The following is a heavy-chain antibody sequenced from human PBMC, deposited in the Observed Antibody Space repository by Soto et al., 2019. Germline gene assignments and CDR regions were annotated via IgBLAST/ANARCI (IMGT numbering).Heavy chain of an antibody. CDR3: AKVKGGSGARGDPLDL. V-gene: IGHV3-74*03. CDR1: GLTLSNYW. Sequence: EVQLVESGGGPVQAGGSLRLSCAASGLTLSNYWMQWVRQGPGKGLVWVAHINSDGITTKYAGSVKGRFTISRDDAKNMLYLQMNSLRHDDTAVYYCAKVKGGSGARGDPLDLWGQGILVTVSS. J-gene: IGHJ5*02. D-gene: IGHD2-15*01. CDR2: INSDGITT.